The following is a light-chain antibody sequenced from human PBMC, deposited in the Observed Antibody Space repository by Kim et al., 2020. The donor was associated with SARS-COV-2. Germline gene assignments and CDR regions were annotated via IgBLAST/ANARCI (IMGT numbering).Light chain of an antibody. V-gene: IGLV3-19*01. CDR1: SLRSYY. CDR3: NSRDSRG. Sequence: VSVALGQTVRITCPGDSLRSYYASWYQQKPGQAPVLVIYGKNNRPSGIPDRFSGSSSGNTASLTITGAQAEDEADYYCNSRDSRGFGGGTQLTVL. CDR2: GKN. J-gene: IGLJ2*01.